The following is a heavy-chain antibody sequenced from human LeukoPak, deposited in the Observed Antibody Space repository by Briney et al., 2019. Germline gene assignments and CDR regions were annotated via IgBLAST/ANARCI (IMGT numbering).Heavy chain of an antibody. Sequence: PGGSLRLSCAASGFTVSSNFMSWVRQTPGKGLEWVSIIYSNGNGYYAASVEGRFTISRDNSKNTLYLQMNSLRAEDTAVYYCARDRGGWARGYFDYWGQGTLVTVSS. CDR1: GFTVSSNF. D-gene: IGHD6-19*01. V-gene: IGHV3-53*01. CDR3: ARDRGGWARGYFDY. CDR2: IYSNGNG. J-gene: IGHJ4*02.